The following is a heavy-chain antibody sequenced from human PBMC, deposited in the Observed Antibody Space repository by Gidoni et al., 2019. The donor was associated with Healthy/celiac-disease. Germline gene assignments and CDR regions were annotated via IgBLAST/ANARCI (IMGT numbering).Heavy chain of an antibody. CDR2: IIPILGIA. J-gene: IGHJ4*02. CDR1: GGTLSGYT. D-gene: IGHD6-19*01. CDR3: ARGIAVAGTVYFDY. Sequence: QVKRGQSGAEVKRPGSSVKVSCKASGGTLSGYTISWVRQAPGQGLEWMGRIIPILGIANYAQKFQGRVTITADKSTSTAYMELSSLRSEDTAVYYCARGIAVAGTVYFDYWGQGTLVTVSS. V-gene: IGHV1-69*02.